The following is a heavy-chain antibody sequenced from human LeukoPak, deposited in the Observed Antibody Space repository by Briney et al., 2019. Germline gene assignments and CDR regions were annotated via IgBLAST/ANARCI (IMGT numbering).Heavy chain of an antibody. CDR2: ISGSGGST. CDR3: AKPYYGGSYYFY. J-gene: IGHJ4*02. Sequence: PGGSLRLSCAASGFTFSSYAMSWVRQAPGKGLEWVSAISGSGGSTYYADSVKGRFTISRDNSKNTLYLQMNSLGAEDTAVYYCAKPYYGGSYYFYWGQGTLVTVSS. CDR1: GFTFSSYA. D-gene: IGHD1-26*01. V-gene: IGHV3-23*01.